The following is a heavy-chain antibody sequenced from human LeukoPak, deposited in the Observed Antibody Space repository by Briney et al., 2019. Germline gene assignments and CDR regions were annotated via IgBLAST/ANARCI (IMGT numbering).Heavy chain of an antibody. CDR2: IIPILGIA. Sequence: GASVKVSCKASGGTFSSYAISWVRQAPGQGLEWMGRIIPILGIANYAQKFQGRVTITADKSTSTAYMELSSLRSEDTAVYYCARGGWSSIVVVPAAPWFDPWGQGTLVTVSS. CDR1: GGTFSSYA. CDR3: ARGGWSSIVVVPAAPWFDP. J-gene: IGHJ5*02. V-gene: IGHV1-69*04. D-gene: IGHD2-2*01.